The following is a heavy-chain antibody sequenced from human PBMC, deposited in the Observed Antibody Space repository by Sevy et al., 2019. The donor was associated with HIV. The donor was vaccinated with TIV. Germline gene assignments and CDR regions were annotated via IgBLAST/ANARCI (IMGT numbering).Heavy chain of an antibody. Sequence: GESLKISCAASGFAFSDYDRNWVRQAPGKGLEWVSFISSRSSYIYYADSLKGRVTISRDNAYNSLFLQIHSLRAEDTAVYYCARAVDYYDSGGLYYWGQGALVTVSS. CDR1: GFAFSDYD. J-gene: IGHJ4*02. CDR2: ISSRSSYI. D-gene: IGHD3-22*01. V-gene: IGHV3-21*05. CDR3: ARAVDYYDSGGLYY.